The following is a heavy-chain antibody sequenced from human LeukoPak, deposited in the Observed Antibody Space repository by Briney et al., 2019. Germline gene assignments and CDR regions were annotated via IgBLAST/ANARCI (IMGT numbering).Heavy chain of an antibody. CDR3: ARGWMAYCGGDCYFDY. D-gene: IGHD2-21*02. Sequence: SVKVSCKASGGTFSSYAVSWVRQAPGQGLEWMGGIIPIFGTANYAQKFQGRVTITADESTSTAYMELSSLRSEDTAVYYCARGWMAYCGGDCYFDYWGQGTLVTVSS. CDR2: IIPIFGTA. CDR1: GGTFSSYA. J-gene: IGHJ4*02. V-gene: IGHV1-69*13.